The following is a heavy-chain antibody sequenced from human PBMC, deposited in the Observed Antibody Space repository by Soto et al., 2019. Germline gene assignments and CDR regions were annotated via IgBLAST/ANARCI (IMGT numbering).Heavy chain of an antibody. D-gene: IGHD3-10*01. Sequence: EVHLVESGGGLVQPGRSLRLSSAASGFTFDHYAMHWVRQVPGKGLEWGSGISWNSGSIGYADSVKGRFTISRDNAKNSLYLQMNSLRAEATALYYFAKDITYYDLGSYPIVDYCGQGTLVTVSS. V-gene: IGHV3-9*01. CDR2: ISWNSGSI. CDR1: GFTFDHYA. J-gene: IGHJ4*02. CDR3: AKDITYYDLGSYPIVDY.